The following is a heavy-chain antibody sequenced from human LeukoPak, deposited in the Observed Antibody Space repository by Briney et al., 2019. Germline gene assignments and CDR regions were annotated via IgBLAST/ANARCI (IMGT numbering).Heavy chain of an antibody. V-gene: IGHV3-13*01. CDR1: GFTFSSYD. Sequence: GGSLRLSCAASGFTFSSYDMHWVRQATGKGLEWVSAIGTAGDTYYPGSVKGRFTISRENAKNSLYLQMNSLRAGDTAVYYCARAAWEWFETTVSSDWYFDLWGRGTLVTVSS. CDR2: IGTAGDT. CDR3: ARAAWEWFETTVSSDWYFDL. J-gene: IGHJ2*01. D-gene: IGHD4-17*01.